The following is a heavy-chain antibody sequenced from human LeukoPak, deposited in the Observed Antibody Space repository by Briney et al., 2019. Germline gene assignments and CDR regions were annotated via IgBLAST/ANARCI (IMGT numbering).Heavy chain of an antibody. CDR2: HSYSGGA. Sequence: SETLSLTCTVSGVSISNYYWNYFRQSPGKGLEWIGYHSYSGGANYDPSLESRVTISLDTSKNRFSLSLSSVTAADTAVYYCARGLIRGACDIWGHGTMVAVSS. CDR3: ARGLIRGACDI. CDR1: GVSISNYY. V-gene: IGHV4-59*01. D-gene: IGHD3-16*01. J-gene: IGHJ3*02.